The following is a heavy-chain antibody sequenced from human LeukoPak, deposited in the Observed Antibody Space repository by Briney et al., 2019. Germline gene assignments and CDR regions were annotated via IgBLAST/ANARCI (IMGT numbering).Heavy chain of an antibody. J-gene: IGHJ5*02. Sequence: SQTLSLTCTVSGVSISSGDYYWSWIRQPPGKGLGWIGYFYFSESTFYNPSLRSRVTISGDTSKNQLPLKLNSVTAADTAVYYCARAMTFHNWFNPWGQGTLVTVSS. CDR2: FYFSEST. CDR3: ARAMTFHNWFNP. V-gene: IGHV4-30-4*01. CDR1: GVSISSGDYY. D-gene: IGHD3/OR15-3a*01.